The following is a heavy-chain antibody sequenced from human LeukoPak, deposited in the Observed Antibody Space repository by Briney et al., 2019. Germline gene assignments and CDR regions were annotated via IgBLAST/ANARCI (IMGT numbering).Heavy chain of an antibody. V-gene: IGHV4-61*03. CDR2: VYYSGST. CDR3: ARRSVGGGERFDY. J-gene: IGHJ4*02. CDR1: GASVSSGTSC. D-gene: IGHD3-16*01. Sequence: KSSETLSLTCTVSGASVSSGTSCWTWLRQPPGKGLDWIGYVYYSGSTTYNPSLKSRVTISLDTSKNDFSLKLTSVTAADTAVYYCARRSVGGGERFDYWGQGILVTVSS.